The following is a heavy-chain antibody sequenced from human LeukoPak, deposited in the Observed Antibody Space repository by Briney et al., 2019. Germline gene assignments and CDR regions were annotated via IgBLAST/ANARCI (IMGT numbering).Heavy chain of an antibody. D-gene: IGHD1-26*01. CDR1: GFTFSDYY. CDR3: ARLGIVGATSFDY. CDR2: ISSSGSTI. J-gene: IGHJ4*02. V-gene: IGHV3-11*04. Sequence: PGGSLRLSCAASGFTFSDYYMSWIRQAPGKGLEWVSYISSSGSTIYYADSVEGRFTISRDNAKNSLYLQMNSLRAEDTAVYYCARLGIVGATSFDYWGQGTLVTVSS.